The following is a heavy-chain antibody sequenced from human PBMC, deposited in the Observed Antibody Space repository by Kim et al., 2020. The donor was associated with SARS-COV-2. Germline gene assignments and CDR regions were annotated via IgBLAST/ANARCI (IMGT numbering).Heavy chain of an antibody. V-gene: IGHV3-48*02. D-gene: IGHD1-26*01. J-gene: IGHJ5*02. CDR1: GFTFSSYS. CDR2: ISSSSSTI. Sequence: GGSLRLSCAASGFTFSSYSMNWVRQAPGKGLEWVSYISSSSSTIYYADSVKGRFTISRDNAKNSLYLQMNSLRDEDTAVYYCARDLGATWLPCWFDPWGQGTLVTVSS. CDR3: ARDLGATWLPCWFDP.